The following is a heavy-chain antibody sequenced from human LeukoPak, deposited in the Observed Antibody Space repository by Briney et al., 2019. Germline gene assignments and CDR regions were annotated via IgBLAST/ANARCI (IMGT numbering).Heavy chain of an antibody. D-gene: IGHD6-13*01. CDR3: ARETAGYSSSWYPSYGMDV. Sequence: GGSLRLSCAASGFTFSSYAMHWVRQAPGKGLEGVAVISYDGSNKYYADSVKGRFTISRDNSKNTLYLQMNSLRAEDTAVYYCARETAGYSSSWYPSYGMDVWGQGTTVTVSS. V-gene: IGHV3-30*04. J-gene: IGHJ6*02. CDR2: ISYDGSNK. CDR1: GFTFSSYA.